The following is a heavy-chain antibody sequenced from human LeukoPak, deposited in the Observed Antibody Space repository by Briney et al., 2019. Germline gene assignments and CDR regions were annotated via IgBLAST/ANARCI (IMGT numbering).Heavy chain of an antibody. CDR2: IYTSGST. J-gene: IGHJ3*02. CDR1: GGSISSYS. D-gene: IGHD2-15*01. V-gene: IGHV4-4*07. CDR3: AREILLLSQDAFDI. Sequence: PSETLSLTCTVSGGSISSYSWSWIRQPAGKGLEWIGRIYTSGSTNYNPSLKSRVTTSVDTSKNQFSLKLSSVTAADTAVYYCAREILLLSQDAFDIWGQGTMVTVSS.